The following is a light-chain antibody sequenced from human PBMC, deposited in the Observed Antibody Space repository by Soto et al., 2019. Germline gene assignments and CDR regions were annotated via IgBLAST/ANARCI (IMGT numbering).Light chain of an antibody. CDR1: QSVSSSY. CDR2: GAS. CDR3: QQYCSSPHT. Sequence: EIVLTQSPGTLSLSPGERATLSCSASQSVSSSYLAWYQQKPGQAPRLLIYGASSGATGIPDRFSGSGSGADITLTISRLEPEDLEVYDGQQYCSSPHTFGSAPKVEIK. V-gene: IGKV3-20*01. J-gene: IGKJ4*01.